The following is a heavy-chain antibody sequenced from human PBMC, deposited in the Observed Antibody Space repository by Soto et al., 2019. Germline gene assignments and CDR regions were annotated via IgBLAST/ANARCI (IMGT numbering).Heavy chain of an antibody. V-gene: IGHV3-11*01. CDR3: ARDDFWSGYYSYYYYYMDV. CDR1: GFTFSDYY. Sequence: PGGSLRLSCAASGFTFSDYYMSWIRQAPGKGLEWVSYISSSGSTIYYADSVKGRFTISRDNAKNSLYLQMNSLRAEDTAVYYCARDDFWSGYYSYYYYYMDVWGKGTTVTVSS. J-gene: IGHJ6*03. CDR2: ISSSGSTI. D-gene: IGHD3-3*01.